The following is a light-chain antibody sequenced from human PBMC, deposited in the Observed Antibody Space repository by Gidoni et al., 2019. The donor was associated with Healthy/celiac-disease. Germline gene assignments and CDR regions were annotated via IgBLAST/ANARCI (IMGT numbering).Light chain of an antibody. Sequence: EIVMTQYRATLSVSPEERATISCSASQSVSSNLAWYQQKPGQAPRLLIYCASTRTTGIPARFSGSGSGTAFTLPISSLQSEDFAVYYCQQYNNWPPWTFGQGTKVEIK. CDR3: QQYNNWPPWT. CDR1: QSVSSN. CDR2: CAS. J-gene: IGKJ1*01. V-gene: IGKV3-15*01.